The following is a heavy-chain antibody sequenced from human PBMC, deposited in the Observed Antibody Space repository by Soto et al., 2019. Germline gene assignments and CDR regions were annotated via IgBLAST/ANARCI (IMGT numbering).Heavy chain of an antibody. CDR2: ISGSGGST. CDR3: AKLTRGDMVSKRYLYFDL. D-gene: IGHD5-12*01. V-gene: IGHV3-23*01. J-gene: IGHJ2*01. Sequence: EVQLLESGGGLVQPGGSLRLSCAASGFTFSSYAMSWVRQAPGKGLEWVSAISGSGGSTYYADSVKGRFTISRDNSKNPLYLKKNRLRAEDTAVYYGAKLTRGDMVSKRYLYFDLWGRVTLVTV. CDR1: GFTFSSYA.